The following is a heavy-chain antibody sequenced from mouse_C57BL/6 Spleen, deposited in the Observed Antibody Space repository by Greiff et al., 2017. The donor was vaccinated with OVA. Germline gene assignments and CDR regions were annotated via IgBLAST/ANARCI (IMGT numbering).Heavy chain of an antibody. CDR1: GFTFSSYA. V-gene: IGHV5-4*01. CDR2: ISDGGSYT. J-gene: IGHJ2*01. CDR3: ARDGAHFDY. Sequence: EVKLMESGGGLVKPGGSLKLSCAASGFTFSSYAMSWVRQTPEKRLEWVATISDGGSYTYYPDNVKGRFTISRDNAKNNLYLQMSHLKSEDTAMYYCARDGAHFDYWGQGTTLTVSS.